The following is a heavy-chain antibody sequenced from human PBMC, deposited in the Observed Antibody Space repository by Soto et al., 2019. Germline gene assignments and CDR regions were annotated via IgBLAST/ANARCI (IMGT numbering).Heavy chain of an antibody. Sequence: SETLSLTCAVYGGSFSGYYWSWIRQPPGKGLEWIGEINHSGSTNYNPSLKSRVTISVDTSKNQFSLKLSSVTAADTAVYYCARGRWNLGYDYWGQGTLVTVSS. V-gene: IGHV4-34*01. CDR2: INHSGST. D-gene: IGHD5-12*01. CDR1: GGSFSGYY. J-gene: IGHJ4*02. CDR3: ARGRWNLGYDY.